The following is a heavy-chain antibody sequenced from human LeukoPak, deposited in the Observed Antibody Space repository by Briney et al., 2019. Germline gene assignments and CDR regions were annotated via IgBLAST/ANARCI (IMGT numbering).Heavy chain of an antibody. Sequence: PSETLSLTCTVSGGSISSGGYYWSWIRQHPGKGLEWIGYIYYSGSTYYNPSLKSRVTVSVDTSKNQFSLKLSSVTAADTAVYYCARAGIAALSVWGKGTTVTVSS. CDR3: ARAGIAALSV. CDR2: IYYSGST. D-gene: IGHD6-13*01. CDR1: GGSISSGGYY. J-gene: IGHJ6*04. V-gene: IGHV4-31*03.